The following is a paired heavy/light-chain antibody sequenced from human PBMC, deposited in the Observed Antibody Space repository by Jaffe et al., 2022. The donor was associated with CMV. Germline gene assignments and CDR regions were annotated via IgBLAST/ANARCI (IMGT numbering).Heavy chain of an antibody. D-gene: IGHD3-10*01. CDR3: ARHKWGRISVRGGFLDWFDP. Sequence: QLQLQESGPGLVKPSETLSLTCTVSGGSISSSSYYWGWIRQPPGKGLEWIGSIYYSGSTYYNPSLKSRVTISVDTSKNQFSLKLSSVTAADTAVYYCARHKWGRISVRGGFLDWFDPWGQGTLVTVSS. J-gene: IGHJ5*02. CDR1: GGSISSSSYY. V-gene: IGHV4-39*01. CDR2: IYYSGST.
Light chain of an antibody. V-gene: IGLV2-23*02. CDR3: CSYAGSSTHVV. J-gene: IGLJ2*01. CDR2: EVS. Sequence: QSALTQPASVSGSPGQSITISCTGTSSDVGSYNLVSWYQQHPGKAPKLMIYEVSKRPSGVSNRFSGSKSGNTASLTISGLQAEDEADYYCCSYAGSSTHVVFGGGTKLTVL. CDR1: SSDVGSYNL.